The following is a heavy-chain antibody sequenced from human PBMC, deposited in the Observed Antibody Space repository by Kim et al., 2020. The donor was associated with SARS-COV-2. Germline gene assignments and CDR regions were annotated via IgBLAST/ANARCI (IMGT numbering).Heavy chain of an antibody. J-gene: IGHJ2*01. V-gene: IGHV5-51*01. CDR2: IYPGDSDT. Sequence: GESLKISCQSSGYTFADYWIGWVRQMPGKGLEWLGIIYPGDSDTRYSPSFQGRVTISADLSLNTSYLKWHSLTASDTATIYCARRGGSCSGGNCFADWFFDLWGHGTLVKVSS. D-gene: IGHD2-15*01. CDR1: GYTFADYW. CDR3: ARRGGSCSGGNCFADWFFDL.